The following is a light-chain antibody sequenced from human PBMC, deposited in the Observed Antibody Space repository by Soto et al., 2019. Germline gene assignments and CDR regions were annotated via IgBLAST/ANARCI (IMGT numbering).Light chain of an antibody. V-gene: IGKV1-5*01. CDR3: QQYYSYWT. CDR2: DAS. J-gene: IGKJ1*01. Sequence: DIQMTQSPSSLSASVGDRVTITCRASQTTRTYLNWYQQKPGKAPKLLIFDASTLENGVPARFSGSRSGPEFSLTISSLQPDDFATYYCQQYYSYWTFGQGTKV. CDR1: QTTRTY.